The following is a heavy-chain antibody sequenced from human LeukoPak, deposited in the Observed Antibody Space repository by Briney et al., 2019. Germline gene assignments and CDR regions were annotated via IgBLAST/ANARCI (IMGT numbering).Heavy chain of an antibody. CDR1: AGSVSGYY. D-gene: IGHD1-7*01. Sequence: SETLSLTCALYAGSVSGYYWSWIRQPPGKGLEWIGEINHSGSTNYNPSLKRRVTIPVDTSKNQFSPKLSSVTAADTAVYYCARGGSITGTTNYFDYWGRGTLVTVSS. J-gene: IGHJ4*02. CDR3: ARGGSITGTTNYFDY. V-gene: IGHV4-34*01. CDR2: INHSGST.